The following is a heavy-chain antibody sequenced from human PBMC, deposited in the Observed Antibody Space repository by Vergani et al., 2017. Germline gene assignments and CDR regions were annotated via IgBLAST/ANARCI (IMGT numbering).Heavy chain of an antibody. CDR2: VDPEDGET. V-gene: IGHV1-69-2*01. D-gene: IGHD4-17*01. J-gene: IGHJ6*02. CDR3: ATPQTVTTGGMEV. CDR1: GYTFTDHY. Sequence: EVQLVQSVAEVKKPGATMKISCKVSGYTFTDHYMHWVKQAPGKGLEWMGLVDPEDGETIYAEKFKGRVTIAADTSTDTAHLELSSLRSEDTAVYYCATPQTVTTGGMEVWVQGTTVIVSS.